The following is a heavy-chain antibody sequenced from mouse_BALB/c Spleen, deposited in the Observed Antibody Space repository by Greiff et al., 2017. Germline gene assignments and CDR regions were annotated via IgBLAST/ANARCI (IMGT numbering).Heavy chain of an antibody. CDR2: ISSGGST. Sequence: EVHLVESGGGLVKPGGSLKLSCAASGFTFSSYAMSWVRQTPEKRLEWVASISSGGSTYYPDSVKGRFTISRDNARNILYLQMSSLRSEDTAMYYCAREDDGYSYFAYWGQGTLVTVSA. J-gene: IGHJ3*01. CDR3: AREDDGYSYFAY. V-gene: IGHV5-6-5*01. CDR1: GFTFSSYA. D-gene: IGHD2-3*01.